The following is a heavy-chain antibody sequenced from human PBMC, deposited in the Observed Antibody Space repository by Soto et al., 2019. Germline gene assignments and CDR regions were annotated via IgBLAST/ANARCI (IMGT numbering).Heavy chain of an antibody. J-gene: IGHJ4*02. Sequence: PGGSLRLCCAASGFTFSSYAMSWVRQTPGKGLEWVSTISGTGGSTYYPDSVKGRFTISRDNSKNTVYLQMNSLRAEDAAVYYCAKEMTSGHYLLAYWGQGTLVTVSS. D-gene: IGHD3-22*01. CDR2: ISGTGGST. CDR3: AKEMTSGHYLLAY. V-gene: IGHV3-23*01. CDR1: GFTFSSYA.